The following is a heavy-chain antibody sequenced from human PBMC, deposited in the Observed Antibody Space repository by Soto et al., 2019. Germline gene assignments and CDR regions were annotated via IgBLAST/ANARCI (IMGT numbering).Heavy chain of an antibody. CDR2: VNWDGDTT. Sequence: GGSLRLSCGASGFTFGDFAMCWVRQVPGKGLEWISLVNWDGDTTFYADSVKGRFIISRDNSKNSVYLQMNSLRSDDSAIYYCAKGATVTTHYQYYGMDVWGRGTTVTVSS. J-gene: IGHJ6*02. CDR1: GFTFGDFA. D-gene: IGHD4-17*01. V-gene: IGHV3-43D*04. CDR3: AKGATVTTHYQYYGMDV.